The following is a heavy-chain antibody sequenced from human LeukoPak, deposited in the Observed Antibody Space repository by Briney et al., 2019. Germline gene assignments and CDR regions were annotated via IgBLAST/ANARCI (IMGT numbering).Heavy chain of an antibody. V-gene: IGHV1-69*04. CDR1: GGTFSSYA. CDR3: ARDPQVVVPAAIADYYYGMDV. D-gene: IGHD2-2*02. CDR2: IIPTLGIA. J-gene: IGHJ6*02. Sequence: ASVKVSCKASGGTFSSYAISWVRQAPGQGLEWMGRIIPTLGIANYAQKFQGRVTITADKSTSTAYMELSSLRSEDTAVYYCARDPQVVVPAAIADYYYGMDVWGQGTTVTVSS.